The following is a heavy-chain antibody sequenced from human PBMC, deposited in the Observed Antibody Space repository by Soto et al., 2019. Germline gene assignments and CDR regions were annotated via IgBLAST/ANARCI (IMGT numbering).Heavy chain of an antibody. CDR1: GGSISSYY. CDR2: IYYSGST. Sequence: SETLSLTCIVSGGSISSYYWSWIRQPPGKGLEWIGYIYYSGSTNYNPSLTSRVTISVHTSKNQYSLTLSSVAAADTAVYYWAGNGAGGYYMDVWGKWTTVT. V-gene: IGHV4-59*01. D-gene: IGHD2-8*01. CDR3: AGNGAGGYYMDV. J-gene: IGHJ6*03.